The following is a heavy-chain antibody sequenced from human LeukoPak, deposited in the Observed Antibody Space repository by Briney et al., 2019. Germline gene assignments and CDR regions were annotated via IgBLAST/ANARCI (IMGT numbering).Heavy chain of an antibody. Sequence: ASVKVSCEASGYTFTSYDINWVRQATGQGLEWMGWMNPNSGNTGYARKFQGRVTMTRNTSISTAYMELSSLRSEDTAVYYCARTYYGSGSYYGYWGQGILVTVSS. D-gene: IGHD3-10*01. CDR2: MNPNSGNT. J-gene: IGHJ4*02. CDR1: GYTFTSYD. CDR3: ARTYYGSGSYYGY. V-gene: IGHV1-8*01.